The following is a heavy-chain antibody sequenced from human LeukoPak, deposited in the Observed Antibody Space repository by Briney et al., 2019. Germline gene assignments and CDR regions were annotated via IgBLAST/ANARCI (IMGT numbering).Heavy chain of an antibody. Sequence: ASVKVSCKASGYTFTGYYMHWVRQAPGQGLEWMGWINPNSGGTNYAQKFQGRVTMTRDTSISTAYMELSRLRSDDTAVYYCARDAPLNYDSSGYSAYWGQGTLVTVS. V-gene: IGHV1-2*02. D-gene: IGHD3-22*01. J-gene: IGHJ4*02. CDR3: ARDAPLNYDSSGYSAY. CDR2: INPNSGGT. CDR1: GYTFTGYY.